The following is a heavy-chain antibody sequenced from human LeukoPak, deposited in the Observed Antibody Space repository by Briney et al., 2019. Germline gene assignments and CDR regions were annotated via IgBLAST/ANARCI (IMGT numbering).Heavy chain of an antibody. J-gene: IGHJ6*02. V-gene: IGHV3-7*01. CDR1: GFTFSSYW. D-gene: IGHD3-10*01. CDR3: ARDVRSRQHYYGSGSCSPNYYYYGMDV. CDR2: IKQDGSEK. Sequence: TGGSLRLSCAASGFTFSSYWMSWVRQAPGKGLEWVANIKQDGSEKYYVDSVKGRFTISRDNAKNSLYLQMNSLRAEDTAVYYYARDVRSRQHYYGSGSCSPNYYYYGMDVWGQGTTVTVSS.